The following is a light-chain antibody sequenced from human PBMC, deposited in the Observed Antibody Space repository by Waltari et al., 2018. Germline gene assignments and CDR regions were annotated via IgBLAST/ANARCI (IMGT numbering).Light chain of an antibody. V-gene: IGLV1-40*01. CDR1: TSNIGTPSFD. CDR3: QSYV. Sequence: QSVLTQPPSVSGAPGQRVTISCAGTTSNIGTPSFDVHWYQQLPGAAPKRLIYRNSNRPSGVPDRFSASKSGTSASLAITGLQAEDEADYYCQSYVVGTGTKVIVL. J-gene: IGLJ1*01. CDR2: RNS.